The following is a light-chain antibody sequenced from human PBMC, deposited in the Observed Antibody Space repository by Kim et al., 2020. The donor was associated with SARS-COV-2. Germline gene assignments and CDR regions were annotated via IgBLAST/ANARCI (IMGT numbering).Light chain of an antibody. V-gene: IGLV7-46*01. CDR1: TGAVPSGHF. CDR2: DTG. J-gene: IGLJ2*01. CDR3: LLSYSDSRV. Sequence: PGGTVTLPCDSSTGAVPSGHFPYWFQQKPGRAPRTLIYDTGNRHSWTPARFSGSLLGGKAALTLSAAQAEDEADYYCLLSYSDSRVFGGGTQLTVL.